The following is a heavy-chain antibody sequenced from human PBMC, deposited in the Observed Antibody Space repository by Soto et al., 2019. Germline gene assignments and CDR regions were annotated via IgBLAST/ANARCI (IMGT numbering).Heavy chain of an antibody. CDR3: ARSIAKDQLLSPFFAY. V-gene: IGHV4-34*01. J-gene: IGHJ4*02. D-gene: IGHD2-2*01. CDR2: INHSGST. Sequence: QVQLQQWGAGLLKPSETLSLTCAVYGGSFSGYYWSWIRQPPGKGLEWIGEINHSGSTNYNPSLKSRVTISVDTSKNQFSLKLSSVTAADTAVYYCARSIAKDQLLSPFFAYWGQGTLVTVSS. CDR1: GGSFSGYY.